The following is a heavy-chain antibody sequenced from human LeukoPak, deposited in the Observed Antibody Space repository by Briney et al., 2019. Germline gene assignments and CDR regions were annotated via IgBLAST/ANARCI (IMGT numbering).Heavy chain of an antibody. CDR2: ISGSGGST. CDR1: GFTFSSYA. Sequence: PGGSLRLSCAASGFTFSSYAMSWVRQAPGKGLEWVSAISGSGGSTYYADSVKGRFTLSRDNSKNTLYLQMNSLRAEDTAVYYCAKGSGYYPILDYWGQGTLVTVSS. CDR3: AKGSGYYPILDY. J-gene: IGHJ4*02. V-gene: IGHV3-23*01. D-gene: IGHD3-3*01.